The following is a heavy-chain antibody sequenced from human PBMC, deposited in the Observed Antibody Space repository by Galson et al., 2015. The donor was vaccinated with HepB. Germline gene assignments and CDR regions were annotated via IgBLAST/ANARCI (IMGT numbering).Heavy chain of an antibody. V-gene: IGHV1-3*01. Sequence: SVKVSCKASGYTFTSYAMHWVRQAPGQRLEWMGWINAGNGNTKYSQKFQGRVTITRDTSASTAYMGLSSLRSEDTAVYYCAADRMAGATLYYYGMDVWGQGTTVTVSS. CDR2: INAGNGNT. CDR3: AADRMAGATLYYYGMDV. CDR1: GYTFTSYA. J-gene: IGHJ6*02. D-gene: IGHD1-26*01.